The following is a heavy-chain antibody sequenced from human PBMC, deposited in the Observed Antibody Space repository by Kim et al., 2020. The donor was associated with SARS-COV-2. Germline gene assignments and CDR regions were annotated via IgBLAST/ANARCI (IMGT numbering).Heavy chain of an antibody. D-gene: IGHD2-21*01. CDR3: AKISYFYGMEV. Sequence: SETLSLTCSVSGVSISNSFWAWVRQPAGRGLEWIGHTYTTGTPSFNPSLKGRGSMSVNKSKNLVPVTLTSGSDADTATYYCAKISYFYGMEVWGQGTTVTVSS. CDR2: TYTTGTP. V-gene: IGHV4-4*07. CDR1: GVSISNSF. J-gene: IGHJ6*02.